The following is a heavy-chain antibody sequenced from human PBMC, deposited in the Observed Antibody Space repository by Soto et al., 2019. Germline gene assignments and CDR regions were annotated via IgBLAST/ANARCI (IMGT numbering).Heavy chain of an antibody. CDR3: ARVGVGAPFLDY. Sequence: ASVKVSCKASGYTFTGYYMHWVRQAPGQGLEWMGWINPNSGDTNYAQKFQGRVTMTRDTSISTAYMELSRLRSDDTAVYYCARVGVGAPFLDYWGQGTLVTVSS. CDR1: GYTFTGYY. D-gene: IGHD1-26*01. J-gene: IGHJ4*02. V-gene: IGHV1-2*02. CDR2: INPNSGDT.